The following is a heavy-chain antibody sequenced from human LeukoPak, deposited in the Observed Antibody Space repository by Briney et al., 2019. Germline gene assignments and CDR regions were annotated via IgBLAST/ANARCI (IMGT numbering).Heavy chain of an antibody. CDR3: ARGSWDDVGYYYYYYMDV. D-gene: IGHD1-1*01. V-gene: IGHV1-69*05. CDR2: TIPLFGTT. J-gene: IGHJ6*03. Sequence: SVKVSCKASGGSLSSHAVGWVRQAPGQGLEWLGATIPLFGTTRYAQKFQGRVTITTDESTRTAYMDLSSLTSEDTAVYYCARGSWDDVGYYYYYYMDVWGKGSTVTVSS. CDR1: GGSLSSHA.